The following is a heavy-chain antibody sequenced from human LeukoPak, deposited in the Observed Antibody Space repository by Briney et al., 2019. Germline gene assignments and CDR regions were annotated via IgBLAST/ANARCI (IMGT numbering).Heavy chain of an antibody. CDR2: VSYSGST. Sequence: SETLSLTCTVSGGSISTYYWSWIRQPPGKGLEWIGYVSYSGSTYYNPSLKSRVTISVDTSKNQFSLKLSSVTAADTAVYYCARDGRNGKNWFDPWGQGTLVTVSS. CDR3: ARDGRNGKNWFDP. J-gene: IGHJ5*02. V-gene: IGHV4-59*12. D-gene: IGHD1-14*01. CDR1: GGSISTYY.